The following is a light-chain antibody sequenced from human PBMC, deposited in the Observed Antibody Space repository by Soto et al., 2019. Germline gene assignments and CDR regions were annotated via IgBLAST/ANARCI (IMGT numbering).Light chain of an antibody. CDR1: QSVSSS. J-gene: IGKJ5*01. CDR2: DAS. CDR3: QQYAGSPIT. V-gene: IGKV3-20*01. Sequence: EIVLTQSPGTLSLSPGERATLSCRASQSVSSSLAWYQQKPGLAPTLLISDASSRASGVPDRFTGGGSGTDFTLTIRRLEPEDFALYYCQQYAGSPITFGPGTRLEIK.